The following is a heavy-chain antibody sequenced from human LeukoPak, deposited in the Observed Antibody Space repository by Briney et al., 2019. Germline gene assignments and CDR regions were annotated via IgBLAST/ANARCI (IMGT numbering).Heavy chain of an antibody. D-gene: IGHD2-15*01. CDR3: ARDPHCSSGGCLDAFDI. V-gene: IGHV4-38-2*02. Sequence: KPSETLSLTCTVSGYSVSSGYYWGWIRQAPGKGLEWIGNIYPGGSTSYYNPSLKSRVTISVDTSKNQFSLKLSSVTAADTAVYYCARDPHCSSGGCLDAFDIWGQGTMVTVSS. J-gene: IGHJ3*02. CDR1: GYSVSSGYY. CDR2: IYPGGSTS.